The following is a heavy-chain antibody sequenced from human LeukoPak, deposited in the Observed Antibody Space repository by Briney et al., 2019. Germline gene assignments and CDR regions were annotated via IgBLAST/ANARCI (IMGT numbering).Heavy chain of an antibody. Sequence: GGSLRLSCAASGFTFSSYAMSWVRQAPGKGLQWVSTISDSGGSTHYADSVKGRFTISRDNSKNTLYLQMNSLRDEDTAVYYCAKDYCSRTSCRFDYWGQGTLVTVSS. CDR3: AKDYCSRTSCRFDY. CDR1: GFTFSSYA. V-gene: IGHV3-23*01. CDR2: ISDSGGST. D-gene: IGHD2-2*01. J-gene: IGHJ4*02.